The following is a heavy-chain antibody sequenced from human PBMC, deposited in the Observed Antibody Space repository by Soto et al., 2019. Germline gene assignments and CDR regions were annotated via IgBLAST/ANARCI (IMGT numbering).Heavy chain of an antibody. J-gene: IGHJ4*02. D-gene: IGHD3-22*01. CDR2: ISGSGGST. CDR3: ASLSYYDSSGYY. Sequence: SLRLSCAASGFTFSRYAMSWVRQAPGKGLEWVSAISGSGGSTYYADSVKGRFTISRDNSKNTLYLQMNSLRAEDTAVYYCASLSYYDSSGYYWGQGTLVTVSS. V-gene: IGHV3-23*01. CDR1: GFTFSRYA.